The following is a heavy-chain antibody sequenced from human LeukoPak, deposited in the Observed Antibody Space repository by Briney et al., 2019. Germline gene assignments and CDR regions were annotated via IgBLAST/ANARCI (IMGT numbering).Heavy chain of an antibody. CDR1: GGSISSSNW. CDR2: IYHIGST. Sequence: PSGTLSLTCAVSGGSISSSNWWSWVRQPPGKGLEWIGEIYHIGSTNYNPSLKSRVTISVDKSKNQFSLKLSSVTAADTAVCYCAVGGVYLRGGAEAFDIWGQGTMVTVSS. D-gene: IGHD3-10*01. V-gene: IGHV4-4*02. CDR3: AVGGVYLRGGAEAFDI. J-gene: IGHJ3*02.